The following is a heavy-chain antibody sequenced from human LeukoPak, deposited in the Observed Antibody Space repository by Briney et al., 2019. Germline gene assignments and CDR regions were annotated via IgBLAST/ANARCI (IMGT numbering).Heavy chain of an antibody. CDR1: GFTFSSYG. V-gene: IGHV3-30*02. J-gene: IGHJ4*02. CDR2: IRYDGSNK. Sequence: PGGSLRLSCAAPGFTFSSYGMHWVRQAPGKGLEWVAFIRYDGSNKYYADSVKGRFTISRDNSKNTLYLQMNSLRAEDTAVYYCAKGDEANDFWSGYLFDYWGQGTLVTVSS. CDR3: AKGDEANDFWSGYLFDY. D-gene: IGHD3-3*01.